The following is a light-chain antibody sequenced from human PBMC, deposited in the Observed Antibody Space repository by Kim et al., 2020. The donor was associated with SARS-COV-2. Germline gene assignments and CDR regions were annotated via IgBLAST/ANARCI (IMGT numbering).Light chain of an antibody. Sequence: QSVLTQPPSVSGAPGQRVTISCTGSSSNIGAGFDVHWYQQFPGAAPRRLVFANTYRSSGVPGRFSGSKSGSSGSLAITGLQAEDEADYYCQSYDISLKSWEFGGGTQLTVL. CDR2: ANT. CDR3: QSYDISLKSWE. J-gene: IGLJ3*02. V-gene: IGLV1-40*01. CDR1: SSNIGAGFD.